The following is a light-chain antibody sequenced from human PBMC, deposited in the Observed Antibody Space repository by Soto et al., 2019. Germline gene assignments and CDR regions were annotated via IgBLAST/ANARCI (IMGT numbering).Light chain of an antibody. V-gene: IGKV3-20*01. CDR3: QQYDNSLYT. CDR1: QSVSATY. Sequence: EIVLTQSPGTLSLSPGERATLSCWASQSVSATYLAWYQQKPGQAPRLLIYGASSRATGIPDRFSGSGSGTDFTLNIRRLEPEVFAVYYCQQYDNSLYTFGKGTKLEIK. CDR2: GAS. J-gene: IGKJ2*01.